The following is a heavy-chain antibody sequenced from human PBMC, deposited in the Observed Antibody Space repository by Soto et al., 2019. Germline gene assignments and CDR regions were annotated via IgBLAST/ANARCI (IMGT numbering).Heavy chain of an antibody. CDR3: AKDGGQQWLVAGPDY. D-gene: IGHD6-19*01. J-gene: IGHJ4*02. Sequence: PGGSLRLSCAASGFTFDDYAMHWVRQAPGKGLEWVSGISWNSGSIGYADSVKGRFTISRDNAKNSLYLQMNSLRAEDTALYYCAKDGGQQWLVAGPDYWGQGTLVTVSS. CDR1: GFTFDDYA. V-gene: IGHV3-9*01. CDR2: ISWNSGSI.